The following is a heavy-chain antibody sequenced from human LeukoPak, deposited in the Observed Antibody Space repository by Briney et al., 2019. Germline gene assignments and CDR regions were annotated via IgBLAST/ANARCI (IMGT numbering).Heavy chain of an antibody. J-gene: IGHJ6*02. CDR1: GGSFSGYY. Sequence: KPSETLSLTCAVYGGSFSGYYWSWVRQPPGKGLEWIGEIYHSGSTNYNPSLKSRVTISVDKSKNQFSLKLSSVTAADTAVYYCARVSTDYGDSILYYGMDVWGQGTTVTVSS. CDR2: IYHSGST. D-gene: IGHD4-17*01. CDR3: ARVSTDYGDSILYYGMDV. V-gene: IGHV4-34*01.